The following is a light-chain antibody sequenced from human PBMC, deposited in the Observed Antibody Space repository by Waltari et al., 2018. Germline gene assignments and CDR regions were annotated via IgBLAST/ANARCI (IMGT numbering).Light chain of an antibody. J-gene: IGKJ2*01. CDR1: QSILTW. CDR2: KAF. Sequence: DTQMTQSPSTLSASVGDRVTITCRASQSILTWLAWYQQKPGKAPRLLIDKAFNLESGVPGRLSGSASGTEFNLTISSLQPDDSATYYCQQYHDYSAFGQGTKLEIK. CDR3: QQYHDYSA. V-gene: IGKV1-5*03.